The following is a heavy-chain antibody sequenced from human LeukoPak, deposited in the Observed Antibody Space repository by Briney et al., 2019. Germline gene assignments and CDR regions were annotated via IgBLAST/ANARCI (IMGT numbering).Heavy chain of an antibody. CDR2: IYYSGST. D-gene: IGHD6-13*01. CDR1: GGSISSYY. CDR3: ARGGPIAAAVY. Sequence: SETLSLTCTVSGGSISSYYWSWIRQPPGKGLEWIGYIYYSGSTNYNPSLKSRVTISVDTSKNQFSLKLSSVTAADTAVYYCARGGPIAAAVYWGQGTLVTVSS. J-gene: IGHJ4*02. V-gene: IGHV4-59*01.